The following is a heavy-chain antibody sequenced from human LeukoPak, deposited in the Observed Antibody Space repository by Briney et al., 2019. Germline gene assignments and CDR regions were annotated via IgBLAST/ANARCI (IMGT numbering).Heavy chain of an antibody. Sequence: SETLSLTCTVSGGSISGFYWNWIRQAPGKGLEWIGHIYSTGGTEYNPSLKSRVTISVDTSKSQFSLRLTSVTAADTAVYSCARAGGCCSRASCPIPYYGLDVWGQGTTVTVSS. CDR3: ARAGGCCSRASCPIPYYGLDV. V-gene: IGHV4-59*01. CDR1: GGSISGFY. J-gene: IGHJ6*02. CDR2: IYSTGGT. D-gene: IGHD2-2*01.